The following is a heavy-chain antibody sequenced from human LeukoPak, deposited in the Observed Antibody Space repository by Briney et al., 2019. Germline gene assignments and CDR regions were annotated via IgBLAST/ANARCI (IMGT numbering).Heavy chain of an antibody. CDR1: GGSFSGYY. D-gene: IGHD1-14*01. Sequence: PSETLSLTCAVYGGSFSGYYWSWIRQPPGKGLEWIGEINHSGSTNYNPSLKSRVTISVDTSKNQFSLKLSSVTAADTAVYYCARLSWLTADYWGQGTLVTVSS. CDR2: INHSGST. CDR3: ARLSWLTADY. J-gene: IGHJ4*02. V-gene: IGHV4-34*01.